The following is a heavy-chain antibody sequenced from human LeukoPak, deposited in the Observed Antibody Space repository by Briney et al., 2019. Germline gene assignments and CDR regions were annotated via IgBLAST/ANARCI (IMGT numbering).Heavy chain of an antibody. D-gene: IGHD5-24*01. CDR2: ISYDGSNK. V-gene: IGHV3-30*03. Sequence: GGSLRLSCAASGFTFSSCGMHWVRQAPGKGLEWVAVISYDGSNKYYADSVKGRFTISRGNSKNTLYLQMNSLRAEDTAVYYCARGEMATISPIDYWGQGTLVTVS. CDR3: ARGEMATISPIDY. J-gene: IGHJ4*02. CDR1: GFTFSSCG.